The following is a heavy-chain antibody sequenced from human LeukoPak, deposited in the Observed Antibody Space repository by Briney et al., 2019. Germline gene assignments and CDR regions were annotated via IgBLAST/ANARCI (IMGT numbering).Heavy chain of an antibody. CDR1: GGTFSSYA. V-gene: IGHV1-2*02. D-gene: IGHD1-26*01. J-gene: IGHJ4*02. CDR2: VIPHSGGT. Sequence: GASVKVSCKAPGGTFSSYAISWVRQAPGQGLEWMGWVIPHSGGTNYAQKFQGRVTMTRDTSINTAYMELFRLRSDDTAMYYCALLGATELDYWGQGTLVTVSS. CDR3: ALLGATELDY.